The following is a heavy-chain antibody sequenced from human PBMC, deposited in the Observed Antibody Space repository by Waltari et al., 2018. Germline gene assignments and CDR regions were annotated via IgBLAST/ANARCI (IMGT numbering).Heavy chain of an antibody. Sequence: EVQLLESGGGLVQPGGSLRLSCAASGFTFSSYAMSWVRQAPGKGLEWVSAISGSGGSTYYADSVKGLFTTSRDNSKNTLYLQRNSLRAGDTAVYYCAKDRSPGPYYDILTVLDYWGQGTLVTVSS. V-gene: IGHV3-23*01. J-gene: IGHJ4*02. CDR2: ISGSGGST. CDR3: AKDRSPGPYYDILTVLDY. D-gene: IGHD3-9*01. CDR1: GFTFSSYA.